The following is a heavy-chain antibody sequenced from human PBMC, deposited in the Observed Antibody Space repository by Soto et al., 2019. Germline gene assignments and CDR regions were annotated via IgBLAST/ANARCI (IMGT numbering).Heavy chain of an antibody. J-gene: IGHJ4*02. CDR1: GGSISSSNW. Sequence: SETLSLTCAVSGGSISSSNWWSWVRQPPGKGLEWIGEIYHSGSTNYNPSLKSRVTISVDKSKNQFSLKLNSVTAADTAVYYWVRVTMVTAINIMGGQGTLDPVSS. CDR3: VRVTMVTAINIM. CDR2: IYHSGST. D-gene: IGHD3-10*01. V-gene: IGHV4-4*02.